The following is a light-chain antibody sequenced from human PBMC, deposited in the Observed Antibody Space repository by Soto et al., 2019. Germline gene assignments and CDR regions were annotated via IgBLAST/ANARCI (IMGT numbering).Light chain of an antibody. Sequence: QLTQSPSSLSASVGDRVTITCRASQGIRNYLAWYQQKPGKAPNLLIYLASTLQGGVPSRFSGSGSGTDFSLTISILQPEDVANYYCQYLNSFPLTFGGGTKVELK. CDR2: LAS. CDR1: QGIRNY. J-gene: IGKJ4*01. CDR3: QYLNSFPLT. V-gene: IGKV1-9*01.